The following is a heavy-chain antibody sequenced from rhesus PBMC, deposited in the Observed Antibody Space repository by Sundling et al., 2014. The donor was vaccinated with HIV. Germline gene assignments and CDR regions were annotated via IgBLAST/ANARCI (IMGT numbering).Heavy chain of an antibody. Sequence: QVQLQESGPGVVKPSETLSLTCAVSGGSIRDSYRWHWIRQPPGKGLEWIGYIGGSSGSTYYNPSLKSRVTISTDTSQNQFSLRLTSVTAADTAVYYCARGGVAAFDVWGPGVLVTVSS. D-gene: IGHD4-29*01. CDR1: GGSIRDSY. V-gene: IGHV4-165*01. J-gene: IGHJ5-1*01. CDR2: IGGSSGST. CDR3: ARGGVAAFDV.